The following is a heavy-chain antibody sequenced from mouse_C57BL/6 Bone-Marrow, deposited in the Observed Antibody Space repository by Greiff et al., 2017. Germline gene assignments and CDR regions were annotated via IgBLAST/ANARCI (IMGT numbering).Heavy chain of an antibody. CDR3: ARERLRYYAMDY. J-gene: IGHJ4*01. D-gene: IGHD2-4*01. Sequence: VQLQQSGPELVKPGASVKISCTASGYSFTGYYMHWVKQSSEKSLEWIGEINPSTGGTSYNQKFKGKATLTVDKSSSTAYMQLKSLTSEDSAVYYCARERLRYYAMDYGGQGTSVTVSS. CDR1: GYSFTGYY. V-gene: IGHV1-43*01. CDR2: INPSTGGT.